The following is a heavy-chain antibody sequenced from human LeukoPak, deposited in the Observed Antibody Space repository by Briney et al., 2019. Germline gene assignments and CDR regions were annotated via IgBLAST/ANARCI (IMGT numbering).Heavy chain of an antibody. V-gene: IGHV3-23*01. J-gene: IGHJ4*02. Sequence: GGSLRLSCAASGFTLSSYAMSWVRQAPGKGLEWVSATSSSDAGTYYAESVRGRFTISRDNAKNSLYLQMNSLRAEDTAVYYCARAWGVRLFDYWGQGTLVTVSS. D-gene: IGHD3-10*01. CDR3: ARAWGVRLFDY. CDR1: GFTLSSYA. CDR2: TSSSDAGT.